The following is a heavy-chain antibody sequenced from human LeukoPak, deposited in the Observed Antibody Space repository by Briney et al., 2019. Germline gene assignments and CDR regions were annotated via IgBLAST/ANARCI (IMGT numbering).Heavy chain of an antibody. Sequence: PGGSLRLSCAASGFTFSSYWMHWVRQAPGKGLVWVSRINTDGSSTSYADSVKGRFTISRDNSKNTLLLQMNSLRAEDTAVYFCAKDRLMGLYGADSFDEWGQGALVIVSS. D-gene: IGHD4/OR15-4a*01. CDR3: AKDRLMGLYGADSFDE. J-gene: IGHJ4*02. V-gene: IGHV3-74*01. CDR2: INTDGSST. CDR1: GFTFSSYW.